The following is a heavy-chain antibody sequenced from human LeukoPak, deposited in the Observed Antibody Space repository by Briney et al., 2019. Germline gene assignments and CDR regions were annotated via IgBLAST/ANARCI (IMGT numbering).Heavy chain of an antibody. CDR3: ASTSAYYYYMDV. V-gene: IGHV4-39*07. CDR2: IYYTGST. CDR1: GGSVSSSSYY. Sequence: SETLSLTCTVSGGSVSSSSYYWGWIRQPPGKGLEWIGSIYYTGSTYYNPSLNSRVTISVDTSKNQFSLKLSSVTAADTAVYYCASTSAYYYYMDVRGKGTTVTVSS. J-gene: IGHJ6*03.